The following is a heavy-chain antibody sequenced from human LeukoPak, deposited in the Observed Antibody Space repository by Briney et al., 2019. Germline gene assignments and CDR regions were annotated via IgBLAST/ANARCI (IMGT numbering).Heavy chain of an antibody. CDR1: GGSISSGDYY. D-gene: IGHD6-13*01. CDR3: AREYGSIAAVGRGAFDI. Sequence: SETLSLTCTVSGGSISSGDYYWSWIRQPPGKGLEWIGYIYYSGSTNYNPSLKSRVTISVDTSKNQFSLKLSSVTAADTAVYYCAREYGSIAAVGRGAFDIWGQGTMVTVSS. CDR2: IYYSGST. J-gene: IGHJ3*02. V-gene: IGHV4-61*08.